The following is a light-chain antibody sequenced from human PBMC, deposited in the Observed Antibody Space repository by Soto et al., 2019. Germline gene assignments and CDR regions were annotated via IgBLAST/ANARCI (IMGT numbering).Light chain of an antibody. CDR2: EVS. Sequence: QSTLTQPASVSASPGQSITISCTGTSNDIGAYNFVSWYQHHPGRAPQLMIYEVSNRHSGVSNRFSGSKSGNTDSLSISSLRTADEADYYCTSYTTNLTVLFGGGTKLTVL. CDR3: TSYTTNLTVL. CDR1: SNDIGAYNF. V-gene: IGLV2-14*01. J-gene: IGLJ2*01.